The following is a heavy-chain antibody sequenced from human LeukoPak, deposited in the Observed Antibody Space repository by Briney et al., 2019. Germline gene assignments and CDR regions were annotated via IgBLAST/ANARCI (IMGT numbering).Heavy chain of an antibody. CDR1: GFTVSSNY. CDR2: IYSGGSQ. CDR3: ARGLYDSSGYPQIDH. D-gene: IGHD3-22*01. V-gene: IGHV3-53*01. J-gene: IGHJ4*02. Sequence: QPGGSLRLSCSASGFTVSSNYMSWVRQAPGKGLEWGSVIYSGGSQYYADSVKGRFTISRDNSKNTLYLQMNSPRGEDTAVYYCARGLYDSSGYPQIDHWGQGTLVTVSS.